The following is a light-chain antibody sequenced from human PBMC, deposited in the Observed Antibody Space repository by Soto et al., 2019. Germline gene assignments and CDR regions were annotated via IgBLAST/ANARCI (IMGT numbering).Light chain of an antibody. Sequence: DIQMTQSPSSLSASVGDVVTITCQASQDITNYLNWYQQKPGKSPKLLIFDAANLEAGVPSRFSGSGSGTDFTFTISSLQPEDIATYYCQQYENLPLTFGGGTKVDIK. J-gene: IGKJ4*01. CDR3: QQYENLPLT. CDR2: DAA. CDR1: QDITNY. V-gene: IGKV1-33*01.